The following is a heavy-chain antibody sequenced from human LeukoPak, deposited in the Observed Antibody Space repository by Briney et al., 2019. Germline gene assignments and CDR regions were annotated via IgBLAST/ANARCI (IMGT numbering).Heavy chain of an antibody. Sequence: GGSLRLSCGASGFTFSDYAMSWVRQAPGKGLEWVSVVYSGGSTYYADSVKGRFTISRDNSKNTLYLQMNSLRAEDTAVYYCARSSSGYSYSLGYWGQGTLVTVSS. CDR2: VYSGGST. CDR3: ARSSSGYSYSLGY. V-gene: IGHV3-53*01. J-gene: IGHJ4*02. D-gene: IGHD3-22*01. CDR1: GFTFSDYA.